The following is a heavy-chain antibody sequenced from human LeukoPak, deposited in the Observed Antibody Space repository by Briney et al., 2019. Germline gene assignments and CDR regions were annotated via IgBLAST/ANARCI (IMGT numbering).Heavy chain of an antibody. D-gene: IGHD5-24*01. CDR1: GGSISSSNW. J-gene: IGHJ6*02. CDR3: ARGMATPGYYYYGMDV. Sequence: PSETLSLTCAVSGGSISSSNWWSWVRQPPGKGLEWIGEIYHGGSTNYNPSLKSRVTISADKSKNQFSLKLSSVTAADTAVYYCARGMATPGYYYYGMDVWGQGTTVTVSS. V-gene: IGHV4-4*02. CDR2: IYHGGST.